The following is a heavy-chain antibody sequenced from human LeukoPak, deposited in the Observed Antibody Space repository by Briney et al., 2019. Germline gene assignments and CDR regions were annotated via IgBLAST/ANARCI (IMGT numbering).Heavy chain of an antibody. V-gene: IGHV3-21*01. J-gene: IGHJ3*02. Sequence: GGSLRLSCAASGFTLSSYTTNWVRQAPGKGLEWVSSISNSGFYIYYADSVKGRVVVCRDNANNSLYLQMNSLRDEDTAVYYCVTDGASDIWGQGTMVTVSS. CDR1: GFTLSSYT. CDR2: ISNSGFYI. CDR3: VTDGASDI.